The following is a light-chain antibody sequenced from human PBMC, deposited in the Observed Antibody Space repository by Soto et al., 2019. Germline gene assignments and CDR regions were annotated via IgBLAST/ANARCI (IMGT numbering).Light chain of an antibody. CDR1: SSDVAAYNY. J-gene: IGLJ1*01. CDR3: SSYTTSTTYV. Sequence: QSALTQPASVSGSPGQSIAISCTGTSSDVAAYNYVSWFQQHPGKAPKLMIYDVGSRPSGVSNSFSGSKSGNTASLTISGLQAEDEADYYCSSYTTSTTYVFGTGTKLTVL. CDR2: DVG. V-gene: IGLV2-14*03.